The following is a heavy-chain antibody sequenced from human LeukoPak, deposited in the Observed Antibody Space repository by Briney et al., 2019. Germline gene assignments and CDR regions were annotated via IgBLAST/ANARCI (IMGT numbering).Heavy chain of an antibody. Sequence: SQTLSLTCTVSGGSISSGGYYWSWIRQPPGKGLEWIGYIYHSGSTCYNPSLKSRVTISVDRSKNQFSLKLSSVTAADTAVYYCARHGSGGTRKAFDIWGQGTMVTVSS. V-gene: IGHV4-30-2*01. D-gene: IGHD2-15*01. CDR2: IYHSGST. J-gene: IGHJ3*02. CDR1: GGSISSGGYY. CDR3: ARHGSGGTRKAFDI.